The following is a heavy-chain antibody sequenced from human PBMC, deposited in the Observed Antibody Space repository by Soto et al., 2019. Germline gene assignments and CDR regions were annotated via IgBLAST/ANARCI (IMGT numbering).Heavy chain of an antibody. CDR3: ASPSIVGVPLSLYYYYYGMDV. V-gene: IGHV1-69*06. J-gene: IGHJ6*02. D-gene: IGHD2-2*01. Sequence: SVKVSCKASGGTFSSYAINWVRQAPGQGLEWMGGINPIYGTANYAQKFQGRVTMTADKSTSTAYMELSSLRSEDTAVYYCASPSIVGVPLSLYYYYYGMDVGGQGPTVTVSS. CDR1: GGTFSSYA. CDR2: INPIYGTA.